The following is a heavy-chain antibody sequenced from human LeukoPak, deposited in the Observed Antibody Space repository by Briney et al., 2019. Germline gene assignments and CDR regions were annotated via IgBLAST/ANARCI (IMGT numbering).Heavy chain of an antibody. J-gene: IGHJ3*02. D-gene: IGHD3-3*01. CDR2: INPNSGGT. Sequence: ASVKVSCKASGYTFTTYNINWVRQAPGQGLEWMGWINPNSGGTNYAQKFQGRVTMTRDTSISTAYMELSRLRSDDTAVYYCARAGGNYDFWSGYYGYAFDIWGQGTMVTVSS. V-gene: IGHV1-2*02. CDR3: ARAGGNYDFWSGYYGYAFDI. CDR1: GYTFTTYN.